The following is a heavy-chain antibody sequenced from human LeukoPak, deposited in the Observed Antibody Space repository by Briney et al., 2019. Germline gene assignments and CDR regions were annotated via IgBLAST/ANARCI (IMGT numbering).Heavy chain of an antibody. V-gene: IGHV3-33*01. D-gene: IGHD6-13*01. CDR1: GFTFSSYG. J-gene: IGHJ4*02. CDR2: IWYDGSNK. CDR3: ARDLEGKVAGDY. Sequence: GRSLRLSCAASGFTFSSYGMHWVRQAPGKGLEWVAVIWYDGSNKYYADSVKGRFTISRDNSKNTLYPQMNSLRAEDTAVYYCARDLEGKVAGDYWGQGTLVTVSS.